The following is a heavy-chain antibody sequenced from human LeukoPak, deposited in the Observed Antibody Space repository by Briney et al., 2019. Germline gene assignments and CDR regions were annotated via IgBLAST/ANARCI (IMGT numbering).Heavy chain of an antibody. CDR1: GGSISSYY. V-gene: IGHV4-59*01. CDR3: ARVAHYGSGSYYGYYYYYMDV. J-gene: IGHJ6*03. CDR2: IYYSGST. Sequence: SETLSLTCTVSGGSISSYYLSWIRQPPGKGLEWIGYIYYSGSTNYNPSLKSRVTISVDTSKNQFSLKLSSVTAADTAVYYCARVAHYGSGSYYGYYYYYMDVWGKGTTVTISS. D-gene: IGHD3-10*01.